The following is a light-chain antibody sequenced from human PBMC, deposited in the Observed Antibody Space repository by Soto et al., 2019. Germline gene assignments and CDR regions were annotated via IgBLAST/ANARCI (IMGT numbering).Light chain of an antibody. CDR2: GAT. J-gene: IGKJ1*01. Sequence: DIVMTQSPATLSVSPGERATLSCRASQSVSSNLAWYQQKPGQAPTLLIYGATTRATGIPARYRGSGSGTEFTLTISSLQSEDFAVYYCQQYNNWPPGWTFGQGTKVEIK. V-gene: IGKV3-15*01. CDR1: QSVSSN. CDR3: QQYNNWPPGWT.